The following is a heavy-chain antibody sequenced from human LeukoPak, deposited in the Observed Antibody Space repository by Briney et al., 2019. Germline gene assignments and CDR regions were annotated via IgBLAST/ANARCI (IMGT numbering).Heavy chain of an antibody. CDR2: IIPILGIA. J-gene: IGHJ4*02. Sequence: GSSVKVSYKASGGTFSSYAISWVRQAPGQGLEWMGRIIPILGIANYAQKFQGRVTITADKSTSTAYMELSSLRSEDTAVYYCARVELERRGYDYWGQGTLVTVSS. CDR3: ARVELERRGYDY. V-gene: IGHV1-69*04. D-gene: IGHD1-1*01. CDR1: GGTFSSYA.